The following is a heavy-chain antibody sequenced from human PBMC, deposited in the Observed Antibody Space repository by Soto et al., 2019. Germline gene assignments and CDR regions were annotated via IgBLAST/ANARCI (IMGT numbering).Heavy chain of an antibody. J-gene: IGHJ5*02. D-gene: IGHD2-2*01. CDR2: IYYSGST. V-gene: IGHV4-39*01. CDR3: ARGGYCSSTSCLNRFDP. Sequence: ASETLSLTGTVSGGSISSSSYYWGWIRQPPGKGLEWIGSIYYSGSTYYNPSLKSRVTISVDTSKNQFSLKLSSVTAADTAVYYCARGGYCSSTSCLNRFDPWGQGTLVTVSS. CDR1: GGSISSSSYY.